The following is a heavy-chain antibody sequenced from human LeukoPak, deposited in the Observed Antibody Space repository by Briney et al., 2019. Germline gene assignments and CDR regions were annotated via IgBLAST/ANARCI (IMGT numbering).Heavy chain of an antibody. CDR1: GFTFTSSA. J-gene: IGHJ4*02. CDR2: IVVGSGNT. CDR3: AAATDIVVVPAAPLDY. Sequence: GTSVKVSCKASGFTFTSSAMQWVRQARGQRLEWVGWIVVGSGNTNYAQKFQERVTITRDMSTSTAYMGLSRLRSEDTAVYYCAAATDIVVVPAAPLDYWGQGTLVTVSS. V-gene: IGHV1-58*02. D-gene: IGHD2-2*01.